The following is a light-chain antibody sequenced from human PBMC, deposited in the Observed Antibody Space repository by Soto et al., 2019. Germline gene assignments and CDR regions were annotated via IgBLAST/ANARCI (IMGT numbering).Light chain of an antibody. CDR3: YSYGGNYYV. Sequence: SVLTQPRSVSGSPGQSVTISCTGTSSDVGPYNYVSWYRQHPGKAPKLMIYDVSKRPSGVPDRFSASKSGNTDSLTISGLQAEDEADYYRYSYGGNYYVFAIGTKVTVL. V-gene: IGLV2-11*01. CDR1: SSDVGPYNY. CDR2: DVS. J-gene: IGLJ1*01.